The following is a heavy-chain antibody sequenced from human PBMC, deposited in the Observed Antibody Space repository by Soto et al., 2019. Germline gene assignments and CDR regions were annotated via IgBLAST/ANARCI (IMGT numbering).Heavy chain of an antibody. V-gene: IGHV3-30-3*01. CDR2: ISYDGSNK. D-gene: IGHD6-6*01. CDR1: GFTFSSYA. CDR3: ARDGYSSSSWVRYYYYYGRDV. J-gene: IGHJ6*02. Sequence: QVQLVESGGGVVQPGRSLRLSCAASGFTFSSYAMHWVRQAPGKGLEWVAVISYDGSNKYYADSVKGRFTISRDNSKNTLYLQMNSLRAEQTAVYYCARDGYSSSSWVRYYYYYGRDVWGQGTTVTVSS.